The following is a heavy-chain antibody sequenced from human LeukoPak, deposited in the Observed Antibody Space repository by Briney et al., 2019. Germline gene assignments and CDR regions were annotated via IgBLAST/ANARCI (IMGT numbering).Heavy chain of an antibody. J-gene: IGHJ4*02. CDR1: VCIFSSYA. CDR3: ARGLIAVAGKFDY. D-gene: IGHD6-19*01. CDR2: IIPIFGTA. Sequence: ASVNVSCKASVCIFSSYAISWVRQAAGQGLEGMGRIIPIFGTANYAQKFQGRVTITTDESTSTAYMELSSLRSEDTAVYYCARGLIAVAGKFDYWGQGTLVTVSS. V-gene: IGHV1-69*05.